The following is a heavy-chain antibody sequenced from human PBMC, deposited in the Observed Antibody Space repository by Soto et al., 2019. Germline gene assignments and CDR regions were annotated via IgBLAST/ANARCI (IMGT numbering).Heavy chain of an antibody. D-gene: IGHD6-19*01. CDR1: GGTFSSYA. V-gene: IGHV1-69*13. CDR3: ASLRQQWPQWIFDY. CDR2: IIPIFGTA. Sequence: SVKVSCKASGGTFSSYAISWVRQAPGQGLEWMGGIIPIFGTANYAQKFQGRVTITADESTSTAYMELSSLRSEDTAVYYCASLRQQWPQWIFDYWGQGTLVTVPQ. J-gene: IGHJ4*02.